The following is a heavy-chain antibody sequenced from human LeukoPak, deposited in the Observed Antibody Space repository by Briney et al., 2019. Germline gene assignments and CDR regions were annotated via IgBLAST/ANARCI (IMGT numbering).Heavy chain of an antibody. V-gene: IGHV3-30*03. CDR1: GFPFNSHG. CDR2: ISYEGSKQ. D-gene: IGHD2-2*01. CDR3: AREDTRGGPFQH. J-gene: IGHJ1*01. Sequence: GGSLRLSCAASGFPFNSHGMHWVRQAPGKGLEWLAVISYEGSKQYYADSVKGRFTISRDNAKNSLYLQMNSLRAEDTAVYYCAREDTRGGPFQHWGQGTLVTVSS.